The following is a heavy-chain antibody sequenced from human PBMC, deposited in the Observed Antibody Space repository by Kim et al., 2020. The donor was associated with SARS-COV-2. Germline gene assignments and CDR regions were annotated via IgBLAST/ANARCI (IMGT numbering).Heavy chain of an antibody. D-gene: IGHD6-13*01. Sequence: NYAQKLQGRVTMTTDTSTSTAYMERRGLRSDDTAVYYCARGYSSSSRSDYWGQGTLVTVSS. J-gene: IGHJ4*02. CDR3: ARGYSSSSRSDY. V-gene: IGHV1-18*01.